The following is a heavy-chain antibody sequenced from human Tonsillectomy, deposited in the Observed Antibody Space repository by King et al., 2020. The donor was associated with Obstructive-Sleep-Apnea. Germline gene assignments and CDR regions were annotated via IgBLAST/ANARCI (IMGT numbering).Heavy chain of an antibody. CDR1: GFTFSSYG. CDR3: ARGGYGGPYYYYGMDV. CDR2: RWYDGSNK. D-gene: IGHD4-23*01. Sequence: VQLVESGGGVVQPGRSLRLSCAASGFTFSSYGMHWVRQAPGKGLEWVAVRWYDGSNKYYADSVKGRFTISRDNSKNTLYLQMNSLRAEDTAVYYCARGGYGGPYYYYGMDVWGQGTTVTVSS. J-gene: IGHJ6*02. V-gene: IGHV3-33*01.